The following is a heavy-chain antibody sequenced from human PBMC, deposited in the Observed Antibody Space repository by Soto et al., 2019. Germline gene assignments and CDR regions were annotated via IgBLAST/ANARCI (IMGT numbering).Heavy chain of an antibody. V-gene: IGHV4-31*03. J-gene: IGHJ6*02. CDR3: ARDRFDFWSGPYYYGMDV. Sequence: SETLSLTCTVSGGSISSGGYYWSWIRQHPGKGLEWIGYIYYRGSTYYNPSLKSRVSISVETSTNQFSLKLSSVTAADTAVYYCARDRFDFWSGPYYYGMDVWGPGTTVTVSS. CDR1: GGSISSGGYY. D-gene: IGHD3-3*01. CDR2: IYYRGST.